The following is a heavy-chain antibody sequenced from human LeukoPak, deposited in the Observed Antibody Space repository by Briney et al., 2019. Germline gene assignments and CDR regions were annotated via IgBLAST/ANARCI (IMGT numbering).Heavy chain of an antibody. J-gene: IGHJ4*02. CDR1: GGSISSGGYS. D-gene: IGHD3-10*01. CDR2: IYHSGST. CDR3: ARHGNYYGSGSYGYYFDY. V-gene: IGHV4-30-2*01. Sequence: SETLSLTCAVSGGSISSGGYSWSWIRQPPGKGLEWIGYIYHSGSTYYNPSLKSRVTISVDRSKNQFSLKLSSVTAADTAVYYCARHGNYYGSGSYGYYFDYWGQGTLVTVSS.